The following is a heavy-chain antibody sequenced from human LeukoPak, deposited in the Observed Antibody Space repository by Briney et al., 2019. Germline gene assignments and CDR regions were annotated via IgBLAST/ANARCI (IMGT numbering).Heavy chain of an antibody. V-gene: IGHV1-8*01. D-gene: IGHD1-7*01. Sequence: GASVKVSCKASGYTFTSYDINWVRQATGQGLEWMGWMNPNSGNTGYAQKFQGRVTMTRNTSISTAYMELSSLRSEDTAVYYCVRGLWNYVYWFDPWGQGTLVTVSS. CDR2: MNPNSGNT. J-gene: IGHJ5*02. CDR3: VRGLWNYVYWFDP. CDR1: GYTFTSYD.